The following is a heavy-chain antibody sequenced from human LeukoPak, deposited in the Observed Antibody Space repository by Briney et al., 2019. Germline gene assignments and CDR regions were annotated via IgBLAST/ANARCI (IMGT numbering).Heavy chain of an antibody. CDR2: INSNGGST. CDR1: GFTFSSYA. CDR3: VKGAPSYCSGGSCYRWFDP. V-gene: IGHV3-64D*06. J-gene: IGHJ5*02. Sequence: GGSLRLSCSASGFTFSSYAMHWVRQAPGKGLEYVSAINSNGGSTYYADSVKGRFTISRDNSKNTLYLQMSSLRAEDTAVYYCVKGAPSYCSGGSCYRWFDPWGQGTLVTVSS. D-gene: IGHD2-15*01.